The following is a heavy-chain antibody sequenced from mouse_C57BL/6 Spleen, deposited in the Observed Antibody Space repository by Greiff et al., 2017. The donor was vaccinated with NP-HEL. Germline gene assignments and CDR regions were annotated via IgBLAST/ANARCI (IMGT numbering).Heavy chain of an antibody. D-gene: IGHD1-1*01. CDR1: GYTFTDYY. V-gene: IGHV1-26*01. CDR3: ARPLFTTVVPYFDY. CDR2: INPNNGGT. J-gene: IGHJ2*01. Sequence: EVQLQQSGPELVKPGASVKISCKASGYTFTDYYMNWVKQSHGKSLEWIGDINPNNGGTSYNQKFKGKATLTVDKSSSTAYMELRSLTSEDSAVYCCARPLFTTVVPYFDYWGQGTTLTVSS.